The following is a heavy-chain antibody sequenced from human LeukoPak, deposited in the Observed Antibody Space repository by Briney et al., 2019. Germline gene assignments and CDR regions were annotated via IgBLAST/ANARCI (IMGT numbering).Heavy chain of an antibody. J-gene: IGHJ4*02. CDR1: GFTFSNAW. CDR2: IKSKTDGGTT. CDR3: TTRSAAAGTFVY. Sequence: PGGSLRLSCAASGFTFSNAWMSWVRQAPGKGLEWVGRIKSKTDGGTTDYAAPVKGRFTISRDDSKNTLYLQMNSLKTEDTAVYYCTTRSAAAGTFVYWGQGTLVTVSS. D-gene: IGHD6-13*01. V-gene: IGHV3-15*01.